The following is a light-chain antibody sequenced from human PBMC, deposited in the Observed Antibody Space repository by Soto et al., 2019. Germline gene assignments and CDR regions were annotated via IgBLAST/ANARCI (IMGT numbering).Light chain of an antibody. Sequence: EIVLTQSPATLSVSPGERATLSCRASQSVRSNLAWYQQKPGQAPSLLIYGASTRATGIPARFSGSGSGTDFTLTISSLQSEDFAVYYCQQYNNWPALTFGGGTKVEIK. CDR1: QSVRSN. CDR3: QQYNNWPALT. V-gene: IGKV3-15*01. CDR2: GAS. J-gene: IGKJ4*01.